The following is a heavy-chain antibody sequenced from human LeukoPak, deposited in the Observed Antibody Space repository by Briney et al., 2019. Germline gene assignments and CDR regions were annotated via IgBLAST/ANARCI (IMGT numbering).Heavy chain of an antibody. CDR2: IFYSGNT. J-gene: IGHJ4*02. V-gene: IGHV4-39*07. D-gene: IGHD2-15*01. Sequence: GSLRLSCAASGFTFSSYWMSWVRQAPGKGLEWLGSIFYSGNTHYNPSLKSPVTISVDTSKNQFSLKLSSVTAADTAVYYCASLGGTDYWGQGTLVTVSS. CDR1: GFTFSSYW. CDR3: ASLGGTDY.